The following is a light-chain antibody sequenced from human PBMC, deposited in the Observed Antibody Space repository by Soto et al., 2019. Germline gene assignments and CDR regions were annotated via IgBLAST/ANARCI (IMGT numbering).Light chain of an antibody. Sequence: EIVLTQSPGTLSLSPGERATLSCRASQSVSRNYLAWYQQKHGQAPRLLTYGASTRATGIPDRFSGSGSGTDFTLTISRLEPEDFAVYYCQQYGSSPSYTFGQGTKVDIK. J-gene: IGKJ2*01. CDR3: QQYGSSPSYT. CDR1: QSVSRNY. V-gene: IGKV3-20*01. CDR2: GAS.